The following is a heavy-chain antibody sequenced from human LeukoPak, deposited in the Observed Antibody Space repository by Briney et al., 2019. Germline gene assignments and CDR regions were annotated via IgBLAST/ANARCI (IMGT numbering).Heavy chain of an antibody. J-gene: IGHJ4*02. CDR3: VAVSGSYYYFDY. V-gene: IGHV1-18*01. Sequence: ASVKVSCKASGYTFTSYGISRVRQAPGQGLEWMGWISAYNGNTNYAQKLQGRVTMTTDTSTSTAYMELRSLRSDDTAVYYCVAVSGSYYYFDYWGQGTLVTVSS. CDR2: ISAYNGNT. CDR1: GYTFTSYG. D-gene: IGHD1-26*01.